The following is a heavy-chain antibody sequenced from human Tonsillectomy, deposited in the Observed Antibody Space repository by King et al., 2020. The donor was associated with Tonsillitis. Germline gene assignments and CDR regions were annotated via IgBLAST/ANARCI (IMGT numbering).Heavy chain of an antibody. CDR1: GFTFSSHG. V-gene: IGHV3-30*18. Sequence: QLVQSGGGVVQPGRSLRLSCAASGFTFSSHGMHWVRQAPGKGLEWVAVTSYDGSNKYYAESVKGRLTISRDNSKNTLYLQMNSLRVEDTAVYYCAKADRSDFGSGYYHTGRGDGVYVMDVWGQGTTVTVSS. CDR2: TSYDGSNK. CDR3: AKADRSDFGSGYYHTGRGDGVYVMDV. J-gene: IGHJ6*02. D-gene: IGHD3-3*01.